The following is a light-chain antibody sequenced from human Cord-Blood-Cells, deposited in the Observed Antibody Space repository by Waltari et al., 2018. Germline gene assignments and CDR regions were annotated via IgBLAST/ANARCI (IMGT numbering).Light chain of an antibody. CDR3: SSYTSSSTLE. Sequence: QSALTQPASVSGSPGQSITTSCTGPSSDVGGYNYVSWYQQHPGKAPKLMIYEVSNRPAGVSNRFSGSKSGNTASLTISGLQAEDEADYYCSSYTSSSTLEFGGGTKLTVL. V-gene: IGLV2-14*01. CDR2: EVS. J-gene: IGLJ3*02. CDR1: SSDVGGYNY.